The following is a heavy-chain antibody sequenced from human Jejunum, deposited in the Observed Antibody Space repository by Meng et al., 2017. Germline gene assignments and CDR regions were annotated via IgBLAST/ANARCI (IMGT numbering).Heavy chain of an antibody. V-gene: IGHV3-74*01. J-gene: IGHJ4*02. CDR3: ARERWEKSFAW. CDR2: INGDASRT. Sequence: GGSLRLSCAASGFTFNNYWMHWVRQAPGNGLVWVSRINGDASRTVYADSVKGRFTISRDNAKEILYLQMNGLRAEDTAVYYCARERWEKSFAWWGRGTLVTVSS. D-gene: IGHD3-9*01. CDR1: GFTFNNYW.